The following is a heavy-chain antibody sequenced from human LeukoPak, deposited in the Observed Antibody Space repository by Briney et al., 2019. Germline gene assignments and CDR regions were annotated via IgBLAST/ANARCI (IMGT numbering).Heavy chain of an antibody. CDR1: GFTFSAYD. CDR2: ISYDGNTK. D-gene: IGHD2-15*01. CDR3: AKDFGSSVGYSPFDY. J-gene: IGHJ4*02. V-gene: IGHV3-30*18. Sequence: PGRSLRLSCAASGFTFSAYDMHWVRQAPGKGLEWVAFISYDGNTKYYADSVKGRFTISRDSSKNTLSLQTDSLGSDDTAVYYCAKDFGSSVGYSPFDYWGQGTLVTVSS.